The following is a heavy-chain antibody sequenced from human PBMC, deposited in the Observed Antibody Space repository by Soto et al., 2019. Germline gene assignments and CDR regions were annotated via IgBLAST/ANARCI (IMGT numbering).Heavy chain of an antibody. Sequence: SETLSLTCTVSGGSISSGGYYWSWIRQHPGKGLEWIGYIYYSGSTYYNPSLKSRVTISVDTSKDQFSLKLSSVTAADTAVYYCARGLEVEMATIYGMDVWGQGTTVTVSS. V-gene: IGHV4-31*03. CDR3: ARGLEVEMATIYGMDV. J-gene: IGHJ6*02. CDR2: IYYSGST. D-gene: IGHD5-12*01. CDR1: GGSISSGGYY.